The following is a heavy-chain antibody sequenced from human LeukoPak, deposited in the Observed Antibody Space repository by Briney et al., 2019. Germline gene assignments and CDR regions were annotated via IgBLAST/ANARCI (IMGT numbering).Heavy chain of an antibody. Sequence: SETVSLTCAVYGGSFSGYYWSWIRQPPGKGLEWIGEINHSGSTNYNPSLKSRVTISVDTSKSQFSLKLSSVTAADTAVYYCARGPLVTLYYYYGMDVWGQGTTVTVSS. CDR2: INHSGST. V-gene: IGHV4-34*01. D-gene: IGHD5-18*01. CDR3: ARGPLVTLYYYYGMDV. J-gene: IGHJ6*02. CDR1: GGSFSGYY.